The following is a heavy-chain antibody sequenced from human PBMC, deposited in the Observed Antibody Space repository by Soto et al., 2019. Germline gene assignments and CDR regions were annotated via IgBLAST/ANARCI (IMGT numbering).Heavy chain of an antibody. CDR3: ARNRLDDYGDHQMEYYFDY. V-gene: IGHV1-69*13. J-gene: IGHJ4*02. Sequence: GASVKVSCKASGGTFSSYAISWVRQAPGQGLEWMGGIIPIFGTANYAQKFQGRVTITADESTSTAYMELSSLRSEDTAVYYCARNRLDDYGDHQMEYYFDYWGQGTLVTVSS. D-gene: IGHD4-17*01. CDR1: GGTFSSYA. CDR2: IIPIFGTA.